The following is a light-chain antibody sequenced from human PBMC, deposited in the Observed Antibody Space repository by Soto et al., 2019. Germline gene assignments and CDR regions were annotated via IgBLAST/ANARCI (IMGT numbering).Light chain of an antibody. CDR1: SSDVGGYNY. CDR3: SSYTSSSTPVV. CDR2: EVS. Sequence: QSALTQPASVSGSPGQSITISCTGTSSDVGGYNYVSWYQQHPGKAPKLMIYEVSNRPSGVSNRFSGSKFGNTASLTISGLQAEDEADYYCSSYTSSSTPVVFGGGTKLTV. V-gene: IGLV2-14*01. J-gene: IGLJ2*01.